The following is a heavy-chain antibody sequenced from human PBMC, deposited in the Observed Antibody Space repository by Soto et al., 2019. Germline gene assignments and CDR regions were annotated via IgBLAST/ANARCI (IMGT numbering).Heavy chain of an antibody. Sequence: QVQLVQSGAEVKKPGSSVKVSCKASGGTFSSYAISWVRQAPGQGLEWMGGIIPIFGTANYAQKFQGRVTITADESTSTAYMALSSLRAEDTAVYYCAIDGVIAVAGRGGCTYYYYGMDVWGQGTTVTVSS. V-gene: IGHV1-69*01. CDR2: IIPIFGTA. CDR3: AIDGVIAVAGRGGCTYYYYGMDV. CDR1: GGTFSSYA. J-gene: IGHJ6*02. D-gene: IGHD6-19*01.